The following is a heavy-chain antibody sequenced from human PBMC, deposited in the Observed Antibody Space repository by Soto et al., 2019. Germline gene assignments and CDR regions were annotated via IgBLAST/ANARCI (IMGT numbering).Heavy chain of an antibody. CDR3: GRVALNGPGNH. J-gene: IGHJ5*02. D-gene: IGHD2-15*01. Sequence: SVKVSCKASGGTFSSYAISWVRQAPGQGLEWMGGIIPIFGTANYAQKFQGRVTITADKSTTDESTSTAYMELRSLRSDDTAVYYCGRVALNGPGNHWGQGTLVTVSS. V-gene: IGHV1-69*06. CDR2: IIPIFGTA. CDR1: GGTFSSYA.